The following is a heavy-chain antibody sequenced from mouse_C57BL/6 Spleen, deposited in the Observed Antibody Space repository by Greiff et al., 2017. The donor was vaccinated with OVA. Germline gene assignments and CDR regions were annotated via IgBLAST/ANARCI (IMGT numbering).Heavy chain of an antibody. Sequence: QVQLQQPGAELVRPGSSVKLSCKASGYTFTSYWMHWVKQRPIQGLEWIGNIDPSDSDTHYNQKFKDKATLTVDKSSSTAYMQLSSLTSEDSAVYYCAREDPGYAMDYWGQGTSVTVAS. CDR3: AREDPGYAMDY. CDR1: GYTFTSYW. V-gene: IGHV1-52*01. CDR2: IDPSDSDT. J-gene: IGHJ4*01.